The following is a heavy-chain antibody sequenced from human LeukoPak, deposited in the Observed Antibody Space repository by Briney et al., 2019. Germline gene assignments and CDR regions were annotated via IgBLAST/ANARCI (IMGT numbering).Heavy chain of an antibody. D-gene: IGHD4-11*01. J-gene: IGHJ6*02. CDR1: GFTFDDYA. CDR2: ISWNSGSI. CDR3: ARDSGAVTTIYYYGMDV. V-gene: IGHV3-9*01. Sequence: GRSLRLSCAASGFTFDDYAMHWVRQAPGKGLEWVSGISWNSGSIGYADSVKGRFTISRDNSKNTLYLQMNSLRAEDTAVYYCARDSGAVTTIYYYGMDVWGQGTTVTVSS.